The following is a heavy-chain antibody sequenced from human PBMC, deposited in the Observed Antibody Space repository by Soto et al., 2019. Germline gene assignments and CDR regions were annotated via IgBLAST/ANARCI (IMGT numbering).Heavy chain of an antibody. Sequence: GGSLRLSCAASGSTFSSYSMNWVRQAPGKGLEWVSSISSSSSYIYYADSVKGRFTISRDNAKNSLYLQMNSLRAEDTAVYYCARDRTLGIAEFQNWGQGTLVTVSS. J-gene: IGHJ1*01. CDR1: GSTFSSYS. CDR2: ISSSSSYI. CDR3: ARDRTLGIAEFQN. D-gene: IGHD6-13*01. V-gene: IGHV3-21*01.